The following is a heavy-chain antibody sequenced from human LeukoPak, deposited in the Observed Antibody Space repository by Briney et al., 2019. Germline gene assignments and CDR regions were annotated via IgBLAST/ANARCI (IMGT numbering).Heavy chain of an antibody. CDR3: GSGSTWLP. J-gene: IGHJ4*02. D-gene: IGHD6-13*01. Sequence: GGSLRLSCAASGFNFSTYWMSWVRQAPGKGLEWVANIKQDGSEKYYVDSVRGRFTISRDNAKNSLYLQMNSLRAEDTAVYYCGSGSTWLPRGQGTLVTVSS. CDR2: IKQDGSEK. CDR1: GFNFSTYW. V-gene: IGHV3-7*01.